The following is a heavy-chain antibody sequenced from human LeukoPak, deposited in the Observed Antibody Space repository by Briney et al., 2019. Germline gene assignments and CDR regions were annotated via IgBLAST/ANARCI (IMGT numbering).Heavy chain of an antibody. CDR2: INHSGST. J-gene: IGHJ4*02. CDR1: VGSFSGYY. CDR3: ARHRRFLEWLSNALYFDY. D-gene: IGHD3-3*01. V-gene: IGHV4-34*01. Sequence: PSETLSLTCAVYVGSFSGYYWSLIRQPPGKGLEWIEEINHSGSTNYNPSLKSRVTISVDTSKNQFSLKLSSVTAADTAVYYCARHRRFLEWLSNALYFDYWGQGTLVTVSS.